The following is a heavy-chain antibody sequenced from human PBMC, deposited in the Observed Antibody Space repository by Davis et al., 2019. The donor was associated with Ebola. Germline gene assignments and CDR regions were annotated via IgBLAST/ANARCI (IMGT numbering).Heavy chain of an antibody. CDR2: ISGSGGST. CDR3: ARDPTIVVVPAAIKLGYYYYGMDV. CDR1: GFTFSSYA. Sequence: GESLKISCAASGFTFSSYAMSWVRQAPGKGLEWVSAISGSGGSTYYADSVKGRFTISRDNSKNTLYLQMNSLRAEDTAVYYCARDPTIVVVPAAIKLGYYYYGMDVWGQGTTVTVPS. V-gene: IGHV3-23*01. D-gene: IGHD2-2*02. J-gene: IGHJ6*02.